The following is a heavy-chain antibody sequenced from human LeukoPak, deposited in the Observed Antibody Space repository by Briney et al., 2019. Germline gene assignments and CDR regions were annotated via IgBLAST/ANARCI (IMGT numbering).Heavy chain of an antibody. CDR3: ARSGALMVYAIDYYYYMDV. CDR2: IIPIFGTA. D-gene: IGHD2-8*01. V-gene: IGHV1-69*05. J-gene: IGHJ6*03. Sequence: SVKVSCKASGYTFTSYAISWVRQAPGQGLEWMGGIIPIFGTANYAQKFQGRVTITTDESTSTAYMELSSLRSEDTAVYYCARSGALMVYAIDYYYYMDVWGKGTTVTVSS. CDR1: GYTFTSYA.